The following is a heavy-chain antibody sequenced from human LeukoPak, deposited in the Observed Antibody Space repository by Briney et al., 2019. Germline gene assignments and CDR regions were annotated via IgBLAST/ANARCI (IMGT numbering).Heavy chain of an antibody. J-gene: IGHJ4*02. CDR1: GYTFTSYG. CDR3: ARAYDSSGYYYVRFDY. CDR2: ISAYNGNT. V-gene: IGHV1-18*01. Sequence: ASVKVSCKASGYTFTSYGISWVRQAPGQGLEWMGWISAYNGNTNYAQELQGRVTMTTDTSTSTAYMELRSLRSDDTAVYYCARAYDSSGYYYVRFDYWGQGTLVTVSS. D-gene: IGHD3-22*01.